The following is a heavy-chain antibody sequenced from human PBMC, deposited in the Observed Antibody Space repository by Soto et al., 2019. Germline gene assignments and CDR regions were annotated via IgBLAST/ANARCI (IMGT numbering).Heavy chain of an antibody. CDR1: GDSISSGGYY. J-gene: IGHJ4*02. CDR2: IYYSGTT. CDR3: ASTYYNGSSGPFDY. Sequence: QVQLQESGPGLVKPSQTLSLTCTVSGDSISSGGYYWSWIRQHPGKGLEWIGYIYYSGTTYYYPSLESRVTISAYTSENQCSLKLNSVTAADTAVYYCASTYYNGSSGPFDYWGQGTLVTVSS. D-gene: IGHD3-22*01. V-gene: IGHV4-31*03.